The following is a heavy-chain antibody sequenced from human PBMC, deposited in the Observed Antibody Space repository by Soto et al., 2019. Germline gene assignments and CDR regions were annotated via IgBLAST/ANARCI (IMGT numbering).Heavy chain of an antibody. CDR1: GYTFTGYY. CDR2: INPNSGGT. CDR3: ARIGQGSLYDSSGYYSLVHGMDV. D-gene: IGHD3-22*01. Sequence: ASVKVSCKASGYTFTGYYMHWVRQAPGQGLEWMGWINPNSGGTNYAQKFQGWVTMTRDTSISTAYMELSRLRSDDTAMYYCARIGQGSLYDSSGYYSLVHGMDVWGQGTTVTV. J-gene: IGHJ6*02. V-gene: IGHV1-2*04.